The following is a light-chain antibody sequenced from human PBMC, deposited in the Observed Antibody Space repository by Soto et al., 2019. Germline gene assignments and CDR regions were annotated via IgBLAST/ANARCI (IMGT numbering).Light chain of an antibody. CDR1: QSVNTKY. CDR2: GVS. CDR3: QQFGTSSLVT. J-gene: IGKJ3*01. Sequence: EIVLTQSPGTLSLSPGERATLSCRASQSVNTKYSAWYQQKPGQAPRLLISGVSSRATGIPDRFSGSGSGTDFILTISRVEPEDFAVYYCQQFGTSSLVTFGPGTKVDIK. V-gene: IGKV3-20*01.